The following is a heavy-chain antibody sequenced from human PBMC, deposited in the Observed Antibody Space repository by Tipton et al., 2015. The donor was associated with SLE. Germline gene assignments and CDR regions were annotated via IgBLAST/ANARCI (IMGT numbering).Heavy chain of an antibody. CDR3: ALTVTTDYYGMDV. J-gene: IGHJ6*02. CDR2: IIPIFGTV. V-gene: IGHV1-69*01. Sequence: QVQLVQSGAEVKKPGASVKVSCKASGYTFTGYHIHWVRQAPGQGLEWMGGIIPIFGTVNYAQKFQGRVTITADESTRTAYMELSSLRSEDTAVYYCALTVTTDYYGMDVWGQGTTVTVSS. D-gene: IGHD4-17*01. CDR1: GYTFTGYH.